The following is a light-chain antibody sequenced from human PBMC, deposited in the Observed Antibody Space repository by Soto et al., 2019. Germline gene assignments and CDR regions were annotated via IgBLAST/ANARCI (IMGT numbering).Light chain of an antibody. J-gene: IGKJ1*01. CDR2: GAS. CDR3: QQYGSSGT. Sequence: EIVMTHSPTFVSVSPGERATLSCRASQSFNSNLAWYQQKPGQAPRLLIYGASNRATGIPDRFSGSGSGTDFTLTISRLEPEDFAVYYCQQYGSSGTFGQGTKVDIK. CDR1: QSFNSN. V-gene: IGKV3-20*01.